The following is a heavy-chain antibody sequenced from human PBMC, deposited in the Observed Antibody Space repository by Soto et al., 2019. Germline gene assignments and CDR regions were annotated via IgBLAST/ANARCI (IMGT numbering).Heavy chain of an antibody. J-gene: IGHJ6*02. CDR1: GYTFTSYG. D-gene: IGHD5-18*01. CDR3: ARDSGSRDTASYFYYYYGMDV. V-gene: IGHV1-18*01. CDR2: ISAYNGNA. Sequence: QVQLVQSAAEVKKPGASVKVSCEASGYTFTSYGISWVRQAPGQGLEWMGWISAYNGNANYAQKLQGRVTMTTDTSTRTTYMELRSLRSDDTAVYYCARDSGSRDTASYFYYYYGMDVWGQGTTVTVSS.